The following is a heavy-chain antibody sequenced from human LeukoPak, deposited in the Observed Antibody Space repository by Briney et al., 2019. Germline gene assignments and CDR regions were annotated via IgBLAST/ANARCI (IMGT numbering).Heavy chain of an antibody. CDR2: IYYSGST. CDR1: GGSISSSSYY. CDR3: ARPVSFSYGSYYFDY. J-gene: IGHJ4*02. V-gene: IGHV4-39*01. D-gene: IGHD5-18*01. Sequence: PSETLSLTCTVSGGSISSSSYYWGWIRQPPGKGLEWIGSIYYSGSTYYNPSLKSRVTISVDTSKSQFSLKLSSVTAADTAVYYCARPVSFSYGSYYFDYWGQGTLVTVSS.